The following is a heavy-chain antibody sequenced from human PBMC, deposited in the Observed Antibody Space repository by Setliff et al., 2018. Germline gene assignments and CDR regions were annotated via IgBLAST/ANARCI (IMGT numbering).Heavy chain of an antibody. V-gene: IGHV4-61*09. J-gene: IGHJ4*02. CDR2: FHTGGAT. CDR1: GGSISSGGFY. Sequence: SETLSLTCSVSGGSISSGGFYWSWIRQSAGRGLEWIGHFHTGGATDYNLSLKSRVTISVDTSKNQFSLELRSVTAADTAVYYCARLRGYCGGGRCKGHYALDYWGQGTLVTVSS. CDR3: ARLRGYCGGGRCKGHYALDY. D-gene: IGHD2-15*01.